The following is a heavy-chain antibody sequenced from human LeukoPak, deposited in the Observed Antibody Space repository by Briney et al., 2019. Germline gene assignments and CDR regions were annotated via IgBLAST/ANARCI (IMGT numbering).Heavy chain of an antibody. CDR1: GFTFSSYA. J-gene: IGHJ4*02. CDR2: IIGTGAKT. V-gene: IGHV3-23*01. Sequence: GGSLRLSCAASGFTFSSYAMSWVRQAPGKGLEWVSVIIGTGAKTHYADPVKGRFTISRDSSKNTLYLQMNSLRPEDTAVYYCASETPPSSGWYSFDYWGQGTLVTVSS. D-gene: IGHD6-19*01. CDR3: ASETPPSSGWYSFDY.